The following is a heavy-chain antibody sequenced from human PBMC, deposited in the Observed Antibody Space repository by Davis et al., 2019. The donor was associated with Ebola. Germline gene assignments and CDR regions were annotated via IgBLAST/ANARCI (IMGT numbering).Heavy chain of an antibody. CDR3: ARSYYDSSGYYYVDWFDP. Sequence: SETLSLTCSVYGGSVGSDYWSWIRQSPGKGLEWIGYIYYSGSTYYNPSLKSRVTISVDRSKNQFSLKLSSVTAADTAVYYCARSYYDSSGYYYVDWFDPWGQGTLVTVSS. J-gene: IGHJ5*02. CDR2: IYYSGST. CDR1: GGSVGSDY. V-gene: IGHV4-59*02. D-gene: IGHD3-22*01.